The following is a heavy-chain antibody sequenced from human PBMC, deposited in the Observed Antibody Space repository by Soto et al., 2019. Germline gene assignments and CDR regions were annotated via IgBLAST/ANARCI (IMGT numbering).Heavy chain of an antibody. CDR2: IYSGGST. CDR3: AIAYYYAMDV. V-gene: IGHV3-53*01. CDR1: GFTVSSNY. Sequence: PGGFLSLSCAASGFTVSSNYMSWVRQAPGKGLEWVSVIYSGGSTYYADSVKGRFTISRDNSKNTLYLQMNSLRAEDTAVYYCAIAYYYAMDVWGQGTTVTVSS. J-gene: IGHJ6*02.